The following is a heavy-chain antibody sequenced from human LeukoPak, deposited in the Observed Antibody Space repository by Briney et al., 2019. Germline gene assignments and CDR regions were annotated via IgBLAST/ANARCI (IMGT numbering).Heavy chain of an antibody. CDR3: AGGDSSDPYYYYGMDV. J-gene: IGHJ6*02. V-gene: IGHV1-18*01. Sequence: ASVKVSCKASGYTFTSYGISWVRQAPGQGLEWMGWISAYNGNTNYAQKLQGRVTMTTDTSTSTAYMELRSLRPDDTAVYYCAGGDSSDPYYYYGMDVWGQGTTVTVSS. CDR1: GYTFTSYG. D-gene: IGHD3-22*01. CDR2: ISAYNGNT.